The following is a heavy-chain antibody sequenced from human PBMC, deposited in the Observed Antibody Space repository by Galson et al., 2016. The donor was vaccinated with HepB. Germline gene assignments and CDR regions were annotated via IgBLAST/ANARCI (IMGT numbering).Heavy chain of an antibody. CDR1: GFSFSSYG. J-gene: IGHJ4*02. Sequence: SLRLSCAASGFSFSSYGMHWVRQAPGKGLEWVALIWDDGNYKYYVDSVKGRFTISRDNSKNTLYLQMNSLRADDTAVYYCARSLHGGGWNDPFDYWGQGTLVTVSS. D-gene: IGHD1-1*01. CDR2: IWDDGNYK. V-gene: IGHV3-33*01. CDR3: ARSLHGGGWNDPFDY.